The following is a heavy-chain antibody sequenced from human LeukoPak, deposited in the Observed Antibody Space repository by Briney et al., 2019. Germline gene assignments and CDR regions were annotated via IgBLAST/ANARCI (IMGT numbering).Heavy chain of an antibody. CDR2: IYYSGST. D-gene: IGHD3-22*01. V-gene: IGHV4-59*12. J-gene: IGHJ4*02. CDR1: GGSISSYY. CDR3: ARDRYQYYYDSSGYYGSTKYYFDY. Sequence: SSETLSLTCSVSGGSISSYYWSWIRQPPGKGLEWIGYIYYSGSTYYNPSLKSRVTISVDTSKNQFSLKLSSVTAADTAVYYCARDRYQYYYDSSGYYGSTKYYFDYWGQGTLVTVSS.